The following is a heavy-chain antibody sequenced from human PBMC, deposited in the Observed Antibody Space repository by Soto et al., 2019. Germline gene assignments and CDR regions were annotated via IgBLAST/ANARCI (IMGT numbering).Heavy chain of an antibody. D-gene: IGHD6-13*01. Sequence: ASVTVSCKASGYTFTSYGISWVRQAPGQGLEWMGWISAYNGNTNDAQKLQGRVTMTTDPSTSTAYMELRSLRSDDAAVYYCARIAAAVGWFDPWGQGLLVTVSS. CDR1: GYTFTSYG. V-gene: IGHV1-18*04. CDR3: ARIAAAVGWFDP. J-gene: IGHJ5*02. CDR2: ISAYNGNT.